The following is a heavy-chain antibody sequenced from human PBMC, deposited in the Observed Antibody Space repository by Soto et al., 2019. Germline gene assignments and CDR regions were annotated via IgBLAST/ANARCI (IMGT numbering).Heavy chain of an antibody. D-gene: IGHD3-16*01. CDR3: ARGPGEWVMDV. V-gene: IGHV4-31*03. Sequence: SETPSLTCTVSGCSISSGGYYWSWILQHPGKGLEWIGYIYYSGSTYYNPSLKSRVTISVDTSKNQFSLKLSSVTAADTAVYYCARGPGEWVMDVCGKGTTVTVSS. CDR1: GCSISSGGYY. CDR2: IYYSGST. J-gene: IGHJ6*03.